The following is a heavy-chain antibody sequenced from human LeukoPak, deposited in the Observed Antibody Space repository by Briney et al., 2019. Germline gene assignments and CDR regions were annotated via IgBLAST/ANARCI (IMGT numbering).Heavy chain of an antibody. J-gene: IGHJ4*02. CDR1: GFTFSSYW. D-gene: IGHD1-26*01. CDR2: INHNGNVN. V-gene: IGHV3-7*03. CDR3: AKDQGWELPHYADY. Sequence: GGSLRLSCAASGFTFSSYWMNWARQAPGKGLEWVASINHNGNVNYYVDSVKGRFTISRDNAKNSLYLQMNSLRAEDTAVYYCAKDQGWELPHYADYWGQGTLVTVSS.